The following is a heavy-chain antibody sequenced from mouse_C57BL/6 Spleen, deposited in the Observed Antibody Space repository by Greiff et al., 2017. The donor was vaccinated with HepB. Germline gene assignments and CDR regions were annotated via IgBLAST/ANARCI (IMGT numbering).Heavy chain of an antibody. V-gene: IGHV1-64*01. J-gene: IGHJ3*01. D-gene: IGHD1-1*01. Sequence: QVQLQQPGAELVKPGASVKLSCKASGYTFTSYWMHWVKQRPGQGLEWIGMIHPNSGSTNYNEKFKSKATLTVDKSSSTAYMQLSSLTSEDSAVYYCARPPSYYGSSVAWFADWGQGTLVTVSA. CDR3: ARPPSYYGSSVAWFAD. CDR2: IHPNSGST. CDR1: GYTFTSYW.